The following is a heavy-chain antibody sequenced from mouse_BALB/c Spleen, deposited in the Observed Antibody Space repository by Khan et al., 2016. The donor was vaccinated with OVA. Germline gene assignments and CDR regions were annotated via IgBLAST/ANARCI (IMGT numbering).Heavy chain of an antibody. Sequence: QVQLQQPGAELVRPGASVKLSCKASGYTFTSYWMNWVKQRPGQGLEWIGMIDPSDSRTHYNQMFKDKATLTVDKPSSAAYMNLTSLTSEDSAIYCCSRGGYGTSFAFWGQGTLVTVSA. CDR2: IDPSDSRT. D-gene: IGHD2-10*02. V-gene: IGHV1-61*01. CDR1: GYTFTSYW. J-gene: IGHJ3*01. CDR3: SRGGYGTSFAF.